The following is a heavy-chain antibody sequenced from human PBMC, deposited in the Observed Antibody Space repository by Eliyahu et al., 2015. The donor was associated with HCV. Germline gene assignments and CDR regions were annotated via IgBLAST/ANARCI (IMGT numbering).Heavy chain of an antibody. CDR2: IDGDDDK. Sequence: QVTLKESGPALVKPTQTLTLTCTLSGFSLNTSEMRVSWIRQPPGKAPEWLARIDGDDDKFYSASLKTRLTISKDTSKNQVVLVMTNMDPVDTATYYCTRLSHWKYVPEYWGQGTLVTVSS. CDR1: GFSLNTSEMR. J-gene: IGHJ4*02. CDR3: TRLSHWKYVPEY. V-gene: IGHV2-70*04. D-gene: IGHD1-7*01.